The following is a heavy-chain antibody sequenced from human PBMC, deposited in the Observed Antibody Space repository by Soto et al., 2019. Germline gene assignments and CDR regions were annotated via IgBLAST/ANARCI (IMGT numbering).Heavy chain of an antibody. J-gene: IGHJ5*02. CDR1: GFTFSSYW. CDR3: ARDRYCSSVSCHFGGWFDP. CDR2: IKQDGSEK. V-gene: IGHV3-7*01. Sequence: GSLRLSCAASGFTFSSYWMSWVRQAPGKGLEWVANIKQDGSEKYYVDSVKGRFTISRDNAKNSLYLQMNSLRAEDTAVHYCARDRYCSSVSCHFGGWFDPWGQGTLVTVSS. D-gene: IGHD2-2*01.